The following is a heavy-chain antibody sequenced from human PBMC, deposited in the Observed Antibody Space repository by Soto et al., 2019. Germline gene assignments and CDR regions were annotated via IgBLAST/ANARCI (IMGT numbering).Heavy chain of an antibody. CDR3: ARDGSAVTKQLDY. CDR1: GYTFTSYG. D-gene: IGHD4-17*01. CDR2: ISASNGYT. J-gene: IGHJ4*02. Sequence: QVQLVQSETEVKKPGASVKVSCKASGYTFTSYGISWVRQAPGQGLEWMGWISASNGYTNHTQKYQDRVTMTADISTTTAYVELRSLRSDDTAVYYCARDGSAVTKQLDYWGQGTLVTVSS. V-gene: IGHV1-18*01.